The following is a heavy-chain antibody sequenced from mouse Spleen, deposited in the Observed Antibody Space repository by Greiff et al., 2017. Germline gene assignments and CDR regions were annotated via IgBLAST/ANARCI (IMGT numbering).Heavy chain of an antibody. V-gene: IGHV1-55*01. CDR2: IYPGSGST. CDR1: GYTFTSYW. CDR3: ARSGLYYFDY. D-gene: IGHD3-1*01. Sequence: QVQLQQPGAELVKPGASVKMSCKASGYTFTSYWITWVKQRPGQGLAWIGDIYPGSGSTYYNEKFKSKATLTVDTSSSTAYMQLSSLTSEDSAVYYCARSGLYYFDYRGQGTTLTGSS. J-gene: IGHJ2*01.